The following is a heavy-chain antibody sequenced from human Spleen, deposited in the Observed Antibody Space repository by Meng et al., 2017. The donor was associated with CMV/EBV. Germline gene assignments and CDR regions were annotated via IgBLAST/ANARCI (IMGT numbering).Heavy chain of an antibody. V-gene: IGHV1-18*01. CDR3: ARHSFDY. Sequence: ASAKVSCKASGYSFSTYGITWVRQAPGQGLEWMGWISDYNGNIDYAQKFQGRVTMTTDTSTSTAYMELRSLTSDDTAVYYCARHSFDYWGQGTLVTVSS. CDR2: ISDYNGNI. J-gene: IGHJ4*02. CDR1: GYSFSTYG.